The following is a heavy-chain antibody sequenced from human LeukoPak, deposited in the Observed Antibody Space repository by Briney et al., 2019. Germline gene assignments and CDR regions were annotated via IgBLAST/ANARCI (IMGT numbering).Heavy chain of an antibody. CDR1: GFTFDEYG. J-gene: IGHJ6*03. CDR2: INWNGGST. CDR3: ARYMEGYGSGSSYYYYYMDV. D-gene: IGHD3-10*01. V-gene: IGHV3-20*04. Sequence: GGSLRLSCAASGFTFDEYGMSWVRQDPGKGLESVSGINWNGGSTGYADSVKGRFTISRDNAKNSLYLQMNSLRAEDTALYYCARYMEGYGSGSSYYYYYMDVWGKGTTVTVSS.